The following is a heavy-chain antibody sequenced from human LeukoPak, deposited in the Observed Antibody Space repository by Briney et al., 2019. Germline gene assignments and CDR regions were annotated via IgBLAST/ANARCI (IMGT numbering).Heavy chain of an antibody. V-gene: IGHV4-34*01. Sequence: PSETLSLTCAVYGGSFSGYYWSWIRQPPGKGLEWIGEINHSGSTNYNPSLKSRVTISVDTSKNQFSLKLSSVTAADTAVYYCARAPKGYCSSTSCYGRKSSNWFDPWGQGTLVTVSS. CDR1: GGSFSGYY. CDR3: ARAPKGYCSSTSCYGRKSSNWFDP. CDR2: INHSGST. D-gene: IGHD2-2*01. J-gene: IGHJ5*02.